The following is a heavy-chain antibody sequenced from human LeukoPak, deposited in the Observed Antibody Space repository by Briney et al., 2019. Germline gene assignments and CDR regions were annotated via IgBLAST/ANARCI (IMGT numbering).Heavy chain of an antibody. V-gene: IGHV3-23*01. CDR1: GFTFSNYA. J-gene: IGHJ4*02. D-gene: IGHD3-3*01. CDR2: ISGSGGNT. Sequence: GGSLRLSCAGSGFTFSNYAMNWVRQAPGKGLEWVSTISGSGGNTYYGDSVKGRFTISRDNSKNTLYLQMNSLRPEDTAVYYCARDYDFWSGYCDYWGQGTLVTVSS. CDR3: ARDYDFWSGYCDY.